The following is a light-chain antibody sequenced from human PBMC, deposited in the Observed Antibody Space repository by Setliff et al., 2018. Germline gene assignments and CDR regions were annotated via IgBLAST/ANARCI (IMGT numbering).Light chain of an antibody. V-gene: IGLV2-14*03. Sequence: QSALTQPASVSGSPGQSITISCTGTSSDVGGYNYVSWYQQHPGKAPKLMIYDVTNRLSGISNRFSGSKSDNTASLTVSGLQAEDEADYYCSSYAGNYIYVFGTGTKVTVL. J-gene: IGLJ1*01. CDR3: SSYAGNYIYV. CDR1: SSDVGGYNY. CDR2: DVT.